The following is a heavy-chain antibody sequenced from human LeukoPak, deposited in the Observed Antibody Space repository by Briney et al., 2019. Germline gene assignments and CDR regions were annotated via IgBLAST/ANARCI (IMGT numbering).Heavy chain of an antibody. Sequence: ASVKVSCKVSGYTLTELSMHWVRQAPGKGLECMGGFDPEDGETIYAQKFQGRVTMTEDTSTDTAYMELSSLRSEDTAVYYCARVRWFGELLFYYFDYWGQGTLVTVSS. J-gene: IGHJ4*02. CDR2: FDPEDGET. D-gene: IGHD3-10*01. V-gene: IGHV1-24*01. CDR1: GYTLTELS. CDR3: ARVRWFGELLFYYFDY.